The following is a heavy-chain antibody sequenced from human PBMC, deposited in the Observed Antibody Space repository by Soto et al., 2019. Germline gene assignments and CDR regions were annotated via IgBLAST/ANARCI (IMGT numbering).Heavy chain of an antibody. Sequence: GGSLRLSCAASGFTVSSNYMSWVRQAPGKGLEWVSVIYSGGSTYYADSVKGRFTISRDNSKNTLYLQMNSLRAEDTAVYYCASYDILTGYYVDYWGQGTLVTVSS. CDR3: ASYDILTGYYVDY. CDR2: IYSGGST. V-gene: IGHV3-53*01. J-gene: IGHJ4*02. CDR1: GFTVSSNY. D-gene: IGHD3-9*01.